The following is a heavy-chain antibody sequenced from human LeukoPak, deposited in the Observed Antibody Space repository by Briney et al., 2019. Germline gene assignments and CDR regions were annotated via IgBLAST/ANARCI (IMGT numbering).Heavy chain of an antibody. J-gene: IGHJ6*03. D-gene: IGHD3-9*01. CDR2: ISGSGGST. CDR1: GFTFSSYA. Sequence: GGSLRLSCAASGFTFSSYAMSWVRQAPGKGLEWVSAISGSGGSTNYADSVKGRFTISRDNSKNTLYLQMNSLRAEDTAVYYCAKVSSENDILTGYSAYYYNYYIDVWGKGTTVTISS. V-gene: IGHV3-23*01. CDR3: AKVSSENDILTGYSAYYYNYYIDV.